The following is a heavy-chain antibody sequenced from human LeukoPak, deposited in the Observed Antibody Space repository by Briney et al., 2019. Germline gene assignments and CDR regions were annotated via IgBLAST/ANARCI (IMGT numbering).Heavy chain of an antibody. V-gene: IGHV3-33*06. CDR1: GFTFSSYG. CDR2: IWCDGSNK. J-gene: IGHJ4*02. Sequence: GRSLRLSCAASGFTFSSYGMHWVRQAPGKGLEWVAVIWCDGSNKYYADSVKGRFTISRDNSKNTLYLQMNSLRAEDTAVYYCAKGLSSGWYKGPFDYWGQGTLVTVSS. D-gene: IGHD6-19*01. CDR3: AKGLSSGWYKGPFDY.